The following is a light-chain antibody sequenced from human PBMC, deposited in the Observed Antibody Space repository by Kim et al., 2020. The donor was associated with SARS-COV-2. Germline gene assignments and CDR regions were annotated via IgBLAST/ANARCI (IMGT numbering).Light chain of an antibody. J-gene: IGLJ3*02. V-gene: IGLV1-44*01. Sequence: PGRRVTISCSGSSSNIGSNTVNWYQQLPGTAPKLLIYSNNQRPSGVPDRFSGSKSGTSASLAISGLQSDDEADYYCALWDDSLNGVFGGGTQLTVL. CDR1: SSNIGSNT. CDR3: ALWDDSLNGV. CDR2: SNN.